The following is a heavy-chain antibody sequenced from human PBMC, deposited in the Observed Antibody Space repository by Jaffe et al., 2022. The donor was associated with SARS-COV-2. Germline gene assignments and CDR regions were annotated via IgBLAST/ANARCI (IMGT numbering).Heavy chain of an antibody. CDR2: ISSSSSYI. Sequence: EVQLVESGGGLVKPGGSLRLSCAASGFTFSSYSMNWVRQAPGKGLEWVSSISSSSSYIYYADSVKGRFTISRDNAKNSLYLQMNSLRAEDTAVYYCARDDPHYDSSGYYYKSFDYWGQGTLVTVSS. J-gene: IGHJ4*02. CDR1: GFTFSSYS. V-gene: IGHV3-21*01. D-gene: IGHD3-22*01. CDR3: ARDDPHYDSSGYYYKSFDY.